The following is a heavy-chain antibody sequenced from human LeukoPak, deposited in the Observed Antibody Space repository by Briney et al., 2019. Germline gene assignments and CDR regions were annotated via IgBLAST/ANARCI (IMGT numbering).Heavy chain of an antibody. CDR1: GYSFTSYW. CDR3: ASPGVIAAAGTGEYFQH. D-gene: IGHD6-13*01. J-gene: IGHJ1*01. V-gene: IGHV5-51*01. CDR2: LYPGDSDT. Sequence: GESLKISCKGSGYSFTSYWIGWVRQMPGKGLEWMGILYPGDSDTRYSPSFQGQVTISADKSISTAYLQWSSLKASDTAMYYCASPGVIAAAGTGEYFQHWGQGTLVTVSS.